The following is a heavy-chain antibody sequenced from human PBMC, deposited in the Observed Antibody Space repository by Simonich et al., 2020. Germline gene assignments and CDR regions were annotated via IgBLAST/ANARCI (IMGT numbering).Heavy chain of an antibody. CDR2: KPNDGSNK. V-gene: IGHV3-30*07. D-gene: IGHD7-27*01. J-gene: IGHJ3*02. Sequence: QVQLVASGGGVVQPGRSLRLSCAASGFTFSSYARHWVRQAPGKELVWVEVKPNDGSNKYYADSVKGRFTISRDNSKNTLYLQMNSLRAEDTAVYYCAREDLTGDAFDIWGQGTMVTVSS. CDR1: GFTFSSYA. CDR3: AREDLTGDAFDI.